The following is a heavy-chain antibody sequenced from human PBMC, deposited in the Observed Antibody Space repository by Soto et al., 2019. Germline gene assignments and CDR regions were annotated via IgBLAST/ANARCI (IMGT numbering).Heavy chain of an antibody. CDR2: ISYDGSNK. V-gene: IGHV3-30*18. Sequence: QPGGSLRLSCAASGFTFSSYGMHWVRQAPGKGLEWVAVISYDGSNKYYADSVKGRFTISRDNSKNTLYLQMNSLRAEDTAVYYCAKDVLRFLEWLLYGYLQHWGQGTLVTVSS. CDR1: GFTFSSYG. CDR3: AKDVLRFLEWLLYGYLQH. D-gene: IGHD3-3*01. J-gene: IGHJ1*01.